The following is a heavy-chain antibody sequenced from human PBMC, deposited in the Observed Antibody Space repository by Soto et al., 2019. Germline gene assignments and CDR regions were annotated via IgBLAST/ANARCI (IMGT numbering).Heavy chain of an antibody. CDR3: AKGGKKRGVAAAGGYYYYYGMDV. CDR1: GFTFSSYA. V-gene: IGHV3-23*01. Sequence: EVQLLESGGGLVQPGGSLRLSCAASGFTFSSYAMSWVRQAPGKGLEWVSAISGSGGSTYYADSVKGRFTISRDNSKNTLNMQMNSLRAADKAVYYCAKGGKKRGVAAAGGYYYYYGMDVWGQGTTVTVSS. J-gene: IGHJ6*02. D-gene: IGHD6-13*01. CDR2: ISGSGGST.